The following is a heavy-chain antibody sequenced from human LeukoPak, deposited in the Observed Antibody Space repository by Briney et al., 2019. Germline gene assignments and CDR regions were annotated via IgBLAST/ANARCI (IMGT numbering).Heavy chain of an antibody. V-gene: IGHV4-34*01. CDR3: ARRTASRIDFWSGYSHGYYYMDV. D-gene: IGHD3-3*01. CDR1: GGSFSGHY. CDR2: INHSGST. J-gene: IGHJ6*03. Sequence: SETLSLTCAVYGGSFSGHYWSWIRQPPGKGLEWIGEINHSGSTNYNPSLKSRVTISVDTSKNQFSLRLSSVTAADTAVYYCARRTASRIDFWSGYSHGYYYMDVWGKGTTVTVSS.